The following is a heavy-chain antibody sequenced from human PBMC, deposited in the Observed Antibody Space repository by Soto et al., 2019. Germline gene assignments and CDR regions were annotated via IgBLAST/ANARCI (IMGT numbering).Heavy chain of an antibody. CDR3: ANRSGSSDS. Sequence: EVQLLESGGGLVQAGGSLRLSCAASGFTFTTYAMSWVRQAPGKGLEWVSSISRTGGSTFYADSVKGRFTISRDNSKNTXXXXXYSXXADDTAVYYCANRSGSSDSWGHGTLFTVSS. CDR2: ISRTGGST. CDR1: GFTFTTYA. J-gene: IGHJ5*01. V-gene: IGHV3-23*01.